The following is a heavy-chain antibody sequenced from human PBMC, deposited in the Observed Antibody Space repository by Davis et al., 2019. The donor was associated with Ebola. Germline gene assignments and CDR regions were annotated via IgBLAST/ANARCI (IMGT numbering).Heavy chain of an antibody. Sequence: MPGGSLRLSCTVSGYSISSGYYWSWIRQPPGKGLEWIGEINHSGSTNYNPSLKSRVTISVDTSKNQFSLKLSSVTAADTAVYYCARGEGDIVVVVAATRYFDLWGRGTLVTVSS. CDR2: INHSGST. CDR1: GYSISSGYY. D-gene: IGHD2-15*01. J-gene: IGHJ2*01. V-gene: IGHV4-38-2*02. CDR3: ARGEGDIVVVVAATRYFDL.